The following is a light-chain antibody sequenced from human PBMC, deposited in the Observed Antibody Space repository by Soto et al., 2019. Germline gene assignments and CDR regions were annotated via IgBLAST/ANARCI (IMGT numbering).Light chain of an antibody. CDR3: QQYNGYSAYT. Sequence: DIQMTQSPSTLSASVGDRVTITCRASQSISSWLAWYQQKPGKAPKLLIYKASSLESGVPSSFXGSGSGTEFTLTISSLQPDDFATYYCQQYNGYSAYTFGQGTKLEIK. V-gene: IGKV1-5*03. CDR1: QSISSW. J-gene: IGKJ2*01. CDR2: KAS.